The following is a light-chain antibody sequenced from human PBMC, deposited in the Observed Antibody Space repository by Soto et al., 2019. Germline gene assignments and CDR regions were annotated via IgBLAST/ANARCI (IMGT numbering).Light chain of an antibody. CDR1: QSISSY. CDR3: QKYNKAPWT. V-gene: IGKV1-27*01. J-gene: IGKJ1*01. CDR2: AAS. Sequence: DIQITQSPSSLSASVGDRVTLPCRASQSISSYLNRYRQTPGKPPKILISAASTLESGVPSRVRGSGAGTDFTLTISSLQPEDVATDDCQKYNKAPWTFGQGTQVDIK.